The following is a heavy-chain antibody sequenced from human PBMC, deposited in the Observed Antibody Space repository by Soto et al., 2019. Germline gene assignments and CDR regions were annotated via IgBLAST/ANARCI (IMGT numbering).Heavy chain of an antibody. J-gene: IGHJ4*02. Sequence: ASVYVSCKASGYTFTSYYMHWVRRAPGQGLEWMGIINPSGGSTNYAQKFQGRVTMTRDTSTSTVYMELSSLRSEDTAVYYCARGYPPRKQVGNLRGAHWGQRTLGTVSS. V-gene: IGHV1-46*03. CDR2: INPSGGST. D-gene: IGHD2-15*01. CDR1: GYTFTSYY. CDR3: ARGYPPRKQVGNLRGAH.